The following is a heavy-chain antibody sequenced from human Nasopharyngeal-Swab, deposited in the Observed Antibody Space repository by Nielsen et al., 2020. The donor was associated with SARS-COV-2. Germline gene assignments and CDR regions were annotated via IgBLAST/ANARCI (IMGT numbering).Heavy chain of an antibody. D-gene: IGHD4-23*01. Sequence: GESLKISCAASGFTFSSYSMNWVHQAPGKGLEWVSSISSSSSYIYYADSVKGRFTISRDNAKNSLYLQMNSLRAEDTAVYYCARGGNSVYWGQGTLVTVSS. CDR3: ARGGNSVY. V-gene: IGHV3-21*01. CDR2: ISSSSSYI. CDR1: GFTFSSYS. J-gene: IGHJ4*02.